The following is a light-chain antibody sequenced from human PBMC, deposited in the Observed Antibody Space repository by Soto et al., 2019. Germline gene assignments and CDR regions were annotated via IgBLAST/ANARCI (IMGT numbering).Light chain of an antibody. J-gene: IGKJ5*01. V-gene: IGKV3-15*01. CDR2: GAS. CDR3: QQYNNWPPLT. Sequence: EIGMTQAPATLSVSPGERVTLSCRASQSVSSNLAWYQQKPGQVPRLLIYGASTRATGIPARFSGSGSGTEFTLTISSLQSEDFAVYYCQQYNNWPPLTFGQGTRLEIK. CDR1: QSVSSN.